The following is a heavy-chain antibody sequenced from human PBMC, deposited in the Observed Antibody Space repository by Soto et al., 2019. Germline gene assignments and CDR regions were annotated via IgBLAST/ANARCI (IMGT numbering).Heavy chain of an antibody. Sequence: QITLKESGPTLVKPTQTLTLTCTFSGFSLTSRPVGVGWVRQPPGKALEWLAFIYWDDDKRYSPSLRNTLTVTKDTSKNQVVLTLTNMDPVDTATYYCAHRRNYDGSWNEGVFDYWGQGILVTVSS. J-gene: IGHJ4*02. CDR3: AHRRNYDGSWNEGVFDY. V-gene: IGHV2-5*02. D-gene: IGHD3-16*01. CDR1: GFSLTSRPVG. CDR2: IYWDDDK.